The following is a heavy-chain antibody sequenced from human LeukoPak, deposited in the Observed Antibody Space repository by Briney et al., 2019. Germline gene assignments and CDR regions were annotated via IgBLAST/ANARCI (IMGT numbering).Heavy chain of an antibody. J-gene: IGHJ5*02. CDR1: GFDLSINY. CDR3: ARDTAIRPFGTWGT. CDR2: IYIDGTT. D-gene: IGHD3-16*01. Sequence: GGSLRLSCAASGFDLSINYMSWVRQAPGKGLECGSIIYIDGTTYYGDSVKGRFTISTDNSKNTLDLQMNSLRAEDTAVYYCARDTAIRPFGTWGTWGEGTLVTVSS. V-gene: IGHV3-66*02.